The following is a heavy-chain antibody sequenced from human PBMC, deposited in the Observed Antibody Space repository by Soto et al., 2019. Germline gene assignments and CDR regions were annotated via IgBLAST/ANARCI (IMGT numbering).Heavy chain of an antibody. J-gene: IGHJ4*02. CDR2: ISSSSSYI. Sequence: EVQLVESGGGLVKPGGSLRLSCAASGFTFSSYSMNWVRQAPGKGLEWVSAISSSSSYIYYADSVKGRFTFSRDHAKNSLHLQMISLRDEVTAVYYCARGDRSSICDYWGQRTLVTVSS. D-gene: IGHD6-6*01. CDR1: GFTFSSYS. CDR3: ARGDRSSICDY. V-gene: IGHV3-21*01.